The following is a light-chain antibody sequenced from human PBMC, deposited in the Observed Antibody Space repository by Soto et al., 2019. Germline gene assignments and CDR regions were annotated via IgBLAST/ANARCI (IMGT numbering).Light chain of an antibody. CDR2: DAS. J-gene: IGKJ1*01. Sequence: EIVLTQSPGTLSLSPGERATLSCRASQSVSSSYLAWYQQKPGQAPRLLIYDASTRAAGFPARFSGSGSGTEFTLTISSLQSEDFGVYYCQQYNNWPWTFGQGTKVDI. CDR3: QQYNNWPWT. V-gene: IGKV3D-15*01. CDR1: QSVSSSY.